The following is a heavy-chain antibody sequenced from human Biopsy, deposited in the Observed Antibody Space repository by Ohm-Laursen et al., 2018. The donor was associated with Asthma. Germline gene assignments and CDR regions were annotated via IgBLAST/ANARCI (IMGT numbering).Heavy chain of an antibody. CDR1: GGSVSSGGYY. CDR2: IDYSGTT. V-gene: IGHV4-31*03. D-gene: IGHD2-15*01. CDR3: ARGRGYCRDGNCYNYYFEN. Sequence: PSQTLSLTCTVSGGSVSSGGYYWSWIRHHPGSGLEWIGYIDYSGTTYYNPSLKSRVSLSPDTSKNQFSLRLSSLTAADTAVYYCARGRGYCRDGNCYNYYFENWGQGTLVTVSS. J-gene: IGHJ4*02.